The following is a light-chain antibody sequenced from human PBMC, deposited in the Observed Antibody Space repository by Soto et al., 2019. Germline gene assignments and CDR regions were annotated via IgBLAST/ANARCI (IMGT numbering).Light chain of an antibody. CDR2: AVS. CDR1: SSDVGGYNY. J-gene: IGLJ1*01. Sequence: QSALTQPASVSGSPGQSITISCTGTSSDVGGYNYVSWYQHHPVKAPTLIIYAVSNRPSGVSSCFSASKSDNTASLTISGVQPEDEADYHCSSYTTSNTRQIVFGSGTKLTVL. V-gene: IGLV2-14*03. CDR3: SSYTTSNTRQIV.